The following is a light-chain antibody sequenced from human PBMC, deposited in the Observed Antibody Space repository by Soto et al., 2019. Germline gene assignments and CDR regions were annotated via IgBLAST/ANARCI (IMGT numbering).Light chain of an antibody. CDR2: DVS. Sequence: QSVLTQPASVSGSPGQSITVSCAGTSSDVGGYEYVSWYQQHPGKAPKLIIYDVSSRPSGVSNRFSGSKSGNTASLTISGLQAEDEADYYCSSYTDSNTLAVSGGGTKVTVL. V-gene: IGLV2-14*01. CDR3: SSYTDSNTLAV. CDR1: SSDVGGYEY. J-gene: IGLJ2*01.